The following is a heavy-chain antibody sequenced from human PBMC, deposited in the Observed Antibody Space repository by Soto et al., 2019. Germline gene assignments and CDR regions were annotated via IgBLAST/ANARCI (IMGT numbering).Heavy chain of an antibody. D-gene: IGHD7-27*01. V-gene: IGHV4-4*07. CDR2: IDTSGKT. J-gene: IGHJ3*02. CDR3: AKDESGAADI. CDR1: GGSLTAYP. Sequence: PSETLSLPCTVSGGSLTAYPWNWFRQPVGKGLEWIGRIDTSGKTNYIPSLKSRLTMSIDRFKNQFSLNLKFVTAADTAVYFCAKDESGAADIWGQGTMVTVS.